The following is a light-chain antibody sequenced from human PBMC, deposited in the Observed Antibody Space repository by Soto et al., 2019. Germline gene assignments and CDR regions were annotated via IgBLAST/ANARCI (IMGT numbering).Light chain of an antibody. CDR1: QSVSSS. CDR2: DAS. J-gene: IGKJ1*01. Sequence: EVVLTQSPATLSLSPGATATLSCGASQSVSSSLAWYQQKPGQAPRLLIYDASSRATGIPARFSGSGSGTDFTLTISRLEPEDFVVYYCQQYGTSSWTFGQGTKVDIK. CDR3: QQYGTSSWT. V-gene: IGKV3D-20*01.